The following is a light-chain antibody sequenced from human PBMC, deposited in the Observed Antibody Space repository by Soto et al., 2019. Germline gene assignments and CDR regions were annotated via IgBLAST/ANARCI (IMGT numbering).Light chain of an antibody. CDR2: DAS. Sequence: DSVLTQSPATLSLSPWERATLSCRASQSVSIYLAWYQQKPGQAPRLLIYDASNRATGIPARFSGSGSGTDFTLTISSLEPEDFAVYYCQQRSNWSLTFGGGTKVDIK. V-gene: IGKV3-11*01. CDR3: QQRSNWSLT. CDR1: QSVSIY. J-gene: IGKJ4*01.